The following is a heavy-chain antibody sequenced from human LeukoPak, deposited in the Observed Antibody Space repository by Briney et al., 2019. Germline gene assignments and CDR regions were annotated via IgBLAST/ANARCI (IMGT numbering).Heavy chain of an antibody. CDR2: ISYDGSNK. CDR1: GFTFSTYG. Sequence: GRSLRLSCVASGFTFSTYGMHWVRQAPGKGLEWVAVISYDGSNKYYADSVKGRFTISRDNSKNTLYLQMNSLRAEDTAVYYCARGVAAAAENWGQGTLVTVSS. D-gene: IGHD6-13*01. CDR3: ARGVAAAAEN. J-gene: IGHJ4*02. V-gene: IGHV3-30*19.